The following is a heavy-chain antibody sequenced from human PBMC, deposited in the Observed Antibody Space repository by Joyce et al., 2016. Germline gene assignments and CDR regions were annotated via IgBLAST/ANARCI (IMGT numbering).Heavy chain of an antibody. V-gene: IGHV3-30*04. CDR3: VRDSLMSGVGATYFDF. D-gene: IGHD1-26*01. Sequence: QVRLVESGGGVVQPGKSLRISCATSGLAFTNYPMHWVRQAPGKGLEWVALISYDGVNNIYSDSVKGRFTVSRHDSSNTLYLELNRLRTEDTAIYYCVRDSLMSGVGATYFDFWGEGTLVTVSS. J-gene: IGHJ4*02. CDR2: ISYDGVNN. CDR1: GLAFTNYP.